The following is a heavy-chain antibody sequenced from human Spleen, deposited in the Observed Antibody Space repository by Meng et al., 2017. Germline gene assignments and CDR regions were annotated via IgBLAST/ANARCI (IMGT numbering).Heavy chain of an antibody. CDR1: GGSFRDYS. V-gene: IGHV4-34*01. CDR3: ARGPTTMAHDFDY. Sequence: QKRVAGLVYASKTLSPTCVVSGGSFRDYSWSWIRKPPGKGLEWIGEINHRGSTNYNPSLESRATISVDTSQNNLSLKLSSVTAADSAVYYCARGPTTMAHDFDYWGQGTLVTVSS. D-gene: IGHD4-11*01. CDR2: INHRGST. J-gene: IGHJ4*02.